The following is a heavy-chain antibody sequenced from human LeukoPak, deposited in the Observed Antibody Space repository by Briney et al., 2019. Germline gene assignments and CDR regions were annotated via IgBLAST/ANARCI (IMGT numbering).Heavy chain of an antibody. D-gene: IGHD5-18*01. CDR1: GFTFDDYG. CDR3: ARRGYSYGYYYMDV. J-gene: IGHJ6*03. V-gene: IGHV3-20*04. Sequence: GGSLRLSCAASGFTFDDYGMSWVRQAPGKGLEWVSGINWNGGSTGYADSVKGRFTISRDSAKNSLYLQMNSLRAEDTALYYCARRGYSYGYYYMDVWGKGTTVTVSS. CDR2: INWNGGST.